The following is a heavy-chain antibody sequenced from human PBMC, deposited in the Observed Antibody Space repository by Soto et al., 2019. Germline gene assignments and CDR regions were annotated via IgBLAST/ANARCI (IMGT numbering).Heavy chain of an antibody. Sequence: GESLKISCKGSGYSFTNYWIGWVRQMPGKGLEWMGIIYPGDSKTTYSPSSRGQVSISVDKVISTAYLQWSSLKASDTAMYYCATSLGVAALRYYGMDVWGQGTTVTVSS. V-gene: IGHV5-51*01. D-gene: IGHD2-15*01. J-gene: IGHJ6*02. CDR1: GYSFTNYW. CDR2: IYPGDSKT. CDR3: ATSLGVAALRYYGMDV.